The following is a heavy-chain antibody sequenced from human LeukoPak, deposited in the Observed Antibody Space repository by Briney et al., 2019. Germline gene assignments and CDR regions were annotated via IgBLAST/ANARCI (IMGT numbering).Heavy chain of an antibody. V-gene: IGHV3-21*01. Sequence: GGSLRLSCAASGFTFSTYTMNWVRQAPGKGLEWVSFISSSSSYIYYADSVKGRFTISRDNAKNSLYLQMNSLRAEDTAVYYCARGSRYSGSYLRYWGQGTLVTVSS. CDR2: ISSSSSYI. CDR1: GFTFSTYT. J-gene: IGHJ4*02. CDR3: ARGSRYSGSYLRY. D-gene: IGHD1-26*01.